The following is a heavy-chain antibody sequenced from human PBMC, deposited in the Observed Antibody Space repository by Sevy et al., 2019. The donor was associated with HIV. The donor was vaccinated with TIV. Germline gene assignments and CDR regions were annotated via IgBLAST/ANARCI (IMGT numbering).Heavy chain of an antibody. D-gene: IGHD3-22*01. CDR1: GFTFSSYW. J-gene: IGHJ6*02. V-gene: IGHV3-7*03. Sequence: GGSLRLSCAASGFTFSSYWMSWVRQAPGKGLEWVANIKQDGSEKYYVDSVKGRFTISRDNAKNSLYLQMNSLRAEDTAVYYCARAMVPDYYDSSGYYYVAGYYYYGMDVWGQGTTVTSP. CDR2: IKQDGSEK. CDR3: ARAMVPDYYDSSGYYYVAGYYYYGMDV.